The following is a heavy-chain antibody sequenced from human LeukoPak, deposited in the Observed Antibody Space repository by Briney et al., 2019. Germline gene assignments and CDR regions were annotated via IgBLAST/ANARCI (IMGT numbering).Heavy chain of an antibody. CDR3: ARHMGSSWYADY. D-gene: IGHD6-13*01. Sequence: PSETLSLTCTVFGYSISSGYYWGWIRQPPGKGLEWIGSIYYSGSTYYNPSLKSRVTISVDTSKNQFSLKLSSVTAADTAVYYCARHMGSSWYADYWGQGTLVTVSS. V-gene: IGHV4-38-2*02. J-gene: IGHJ4*02. CDR2: IYYSGST. CDR1: GYSISSGYY.